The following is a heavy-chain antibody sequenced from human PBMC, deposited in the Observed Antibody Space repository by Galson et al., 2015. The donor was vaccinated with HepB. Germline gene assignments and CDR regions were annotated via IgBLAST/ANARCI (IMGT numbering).Heavy chain of an antibody. J-gene: IGHJ5*02. Sequence: SLRLSCAASGFTFSSYGMHWVRQAPGKGLEWVAVISYDGSNKYYADSVKGRFTISRDNSKNTLYLQMNSLRAEDTAVYYCARVHVPMIVVGIGFDPWGQGTLVTVSS. CDR3: ARVHVPMIVVGIGFDP. D-gene: IGHD3-22*01. V-gene: IGHV3-30*03. CDR1: GFTFSSYG. CDR2: ISYDGSNK.